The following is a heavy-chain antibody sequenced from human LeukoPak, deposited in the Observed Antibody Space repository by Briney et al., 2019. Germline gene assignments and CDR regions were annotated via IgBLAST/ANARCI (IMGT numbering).Heavy chain of an antibody. CDR3: ARSPYLRYYYDSSGYHTDAFDI. D-gene: IGHD3-22*01. J-gene: IGHJ3*02. V-gene: IGHV4-31*03. CDR2: IYYSGST. CDR1: GGSISSGGYY. Sequence: PSQTLSLTCTVSGGSISSGGYYWSWIRQHPGKGLEWIGYIYYSGSTYYNPSLKSRVTISVDTSKNQFSLKLSSVTAADTAVYYCARSPYLRYYYDSSGYHTDAFDIWGQGTMVTVSS.